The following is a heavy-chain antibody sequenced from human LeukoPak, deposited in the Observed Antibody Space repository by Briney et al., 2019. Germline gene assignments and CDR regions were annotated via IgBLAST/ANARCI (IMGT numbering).Heavy chain of an antibody. CDR1: GGTFSSYA. V-gene: IGHV1-69*13. CDR2: IILIFGTA. D-gene: IGHD6-13*01. CDR3: ARDRIAAAGKGGNWFDP. J-gene: IGHJ5*02. Sequence: SVKVSCKASGGTFSSYAISWVRQAPGQGLEWMGGIILIFGTANYAQKFQGRVTITADESTSTAYMELSSLRSEDTAVYYCARDRIAAAGKGGNWFDPWGQGTLVTVSS.